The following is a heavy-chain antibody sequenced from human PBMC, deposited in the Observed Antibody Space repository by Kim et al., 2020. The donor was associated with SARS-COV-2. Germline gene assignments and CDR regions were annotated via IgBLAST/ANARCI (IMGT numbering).Heavy chain of an antibody. D-gene: IGHD6-6*01. CDR3: ATEYSSSSAFDY. J-gene: IGHJ4*02. CDR1: GFSFSTYC. V-gene: IGHV3-33*03. CDR2: IWNDVSNK. Sequence: GGSLRLSCAASGFSFSTYCMHWVRQAPGKGLEWVAMIWNDVSNKYYGYSVKGRFTISRDNSKNTLYLQMNNLRAEDTAVYYCATEYSSSSAFDYWGQGTLVTVSS.